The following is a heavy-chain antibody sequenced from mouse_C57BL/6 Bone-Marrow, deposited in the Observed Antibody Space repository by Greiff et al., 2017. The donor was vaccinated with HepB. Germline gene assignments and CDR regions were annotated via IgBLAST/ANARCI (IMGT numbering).Heavy chain of an antibody. CDR3: ARPLYGNYGGWYFDV. CDR2: ISNGGGST. D-gene: IGHD2-1*01. J-gene: IGHJ1*03. Sequence: EVKVVESGGGLVQPGGSLKLSCAASGFTFSDYYMYWVRQTPEKRLEWVAYISNGGGSTYYPDTVKGRFTISRDNAKNTLYLQMSRLKSEDTAMYYCARPLYGNYGGWYFDVWGTGTTVTVSS. V-gene: IGHV5-12*01. CDR1: GFTFSDYY.